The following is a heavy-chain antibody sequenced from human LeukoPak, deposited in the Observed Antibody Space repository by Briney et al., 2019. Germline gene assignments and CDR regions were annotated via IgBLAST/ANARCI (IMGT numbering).Heavy chain of an antibody. CDR1: GYTFTGYY. Sequence: ASVKVSCKSSGYTFTGYYLHWVRQAPGQGLEWMGWINPNSGGTDYAQRFQGRVTMTRDTSISTAYMELSRLRSDDTAVYYCARGGGFDDFDYWGQGTLVTVSS. CDR2: INPNSGGT. D-gene: IGHD5-12*01. V-gene: IGHV1-2*02. CDR3: ARGGGFDDFDY. J-gene: IGHJ4*02.